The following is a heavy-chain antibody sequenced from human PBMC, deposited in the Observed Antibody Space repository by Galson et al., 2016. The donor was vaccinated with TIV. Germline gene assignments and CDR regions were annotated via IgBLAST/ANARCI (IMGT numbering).Heavy chain of an antibody. CDR1: GFTFSTF. CDR2: ISYDGSDK. Sequence: SLRLSCAASGFTFSTFSITYMSWVRQAPGKGLEWVAFISYDGSDKSYADSLKGRFTISRDKSKNTLHLQMNSLRAEDTALYYFARVDKSYHMDVWGKGTPVTVSS. D-gene: IGHD3-16*02. CDR3: ARVDKSYHMDV. J-gene: IGHJ6*03. V-gene: IGHV3-30*03.